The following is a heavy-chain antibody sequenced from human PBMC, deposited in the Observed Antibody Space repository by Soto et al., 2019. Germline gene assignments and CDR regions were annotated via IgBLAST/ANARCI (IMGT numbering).Heavy chain of an antibody. V-gene: IGHV4-30-4*01. CDR3: ARAGGRYDYVWGSYRPSYYFDY. D-gene: IGHD3-16*02. CDR2: IYYSGST. Sequence: PSETLSLTXPVSGGSISSGDYYWRWIRQPPGKGLEWIGYIYYSGSTYYNPSLKSRVTISVDTSKNQFSLKLSSVTAADTAVYYCARAGGRYDYVWGSYRPSYYFDYWGQGTLVTVSS. J-gene: IGHJ4*02. CDR1: GGSISSGDYY.